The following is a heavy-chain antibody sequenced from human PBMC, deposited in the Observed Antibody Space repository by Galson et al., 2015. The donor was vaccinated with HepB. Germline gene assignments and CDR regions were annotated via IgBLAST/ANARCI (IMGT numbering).Heavy chain of an antibody. J-gene: IGHJ5*02. CDR1: GGSISSYY. Sequence: CTVSGGSISSYYWSWIRQPPGKGLEWIGYIYYSGSTNYNPSLKSRVTISVDTSKNQFSLKLSSVTAADTAVYYCARVGAGAAGTPNWFDPWGQGTLVTVSS. CDR2: IYYSGST. V-gene: IGHV4-59*01. CDR3: ARVGAGAAGTPNWFDP. D-gene: IGHD6-13*01.